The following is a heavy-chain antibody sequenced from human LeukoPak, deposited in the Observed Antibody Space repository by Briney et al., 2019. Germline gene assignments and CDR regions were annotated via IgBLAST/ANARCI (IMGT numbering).Heavy chain of an antibody. CDR1: GYSISSGYY. D-gene: IGHD6-6*01. CDR3: ARGRRIAAQPPPFDY. V-gene: IGHV4-38-2*02. Sequence: SETLSLTCTVSGYSISSGYYWGWIRQPPGKGLEWIGSIYRSGSTYYNPSLKSRVTISVDTSKNQFSLKLSSVTAADTAVYYCARGRRIAAQPPPFDYWGRGTLVTVSS. CDR2: IYRSGST. J-gene: IGHJ4*02.